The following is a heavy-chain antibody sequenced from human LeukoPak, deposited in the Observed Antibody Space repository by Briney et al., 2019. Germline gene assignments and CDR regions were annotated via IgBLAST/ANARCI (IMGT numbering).Heavy chain of an antibody. D-gene: IGHD2-15*01. CDR3: AREGYCSGGSCYSGSHYFDY. CDR2: IIPIFGTA. CDR1: GGTFISYA. Sequence: SVKVSCKASGGTFISYAISWVRQAPGQGLEWMGGIIPIFGTANYAQKFQGRVTITADESTSTAYMELSSLRSEDTAVYYCAREGYCSGGSCYSGSHYFDYWGQGTLVTVSS. V-gene: IGHV1-69*13. J-gene: IGHJ4*02.